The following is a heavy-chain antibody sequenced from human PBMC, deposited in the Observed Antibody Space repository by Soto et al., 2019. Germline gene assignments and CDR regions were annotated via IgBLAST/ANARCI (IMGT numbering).Heavy chain of an antibody. V-gene: IGHV1-8*01. CDR3: ARSVSNVYYYYYYMDV. J-gene: IGHJ6*03. CDR1: GYTFTSYD. D-gene: IGHD4-4*01. CDR2: MNPNSGNT. Sequence: ASVKVSCKASGYTFTSYDINWVRQATGQGLEWMGWMNPNSGNTGYAQKFQGRVTMTRNTSISTAYMELSSLRSEDTAVYYCARSVSNVYYYYYYMDVWGKGTTVTVSS.